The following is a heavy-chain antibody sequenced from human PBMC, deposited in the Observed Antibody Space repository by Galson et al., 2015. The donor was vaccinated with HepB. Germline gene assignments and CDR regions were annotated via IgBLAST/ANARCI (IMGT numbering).Heavy chain of an antibody. CDR1: GFTFSSYA. J-gene: IGHJ4*02. D-gene: IGHD6-13*01. V-gene: IGHV3-23*01. CDR2: ISGSGGST. CDR3: AKGGRQQLVLDY. Sequence: SLRLSCAASGFTFSSYAMSWVRQAPGKGLEWVSAISGSGGSTYYADSVKGRFTISRDNSKNTLYLQMNSLRAEDTAVYYCAKGGRQQLVLDYWGQGTLVTVSS.